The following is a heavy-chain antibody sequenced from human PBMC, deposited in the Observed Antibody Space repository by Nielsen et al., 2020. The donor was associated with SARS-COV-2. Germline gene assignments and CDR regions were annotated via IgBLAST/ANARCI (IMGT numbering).Heavy chain of an antibody. J-gene: IGHJ6*02. Sequence: SETLSLTCTVSGGSISTNSFYWGWIRQPPGKGLEWIGNLYYSGSTYYNPSLKSRVTISVDTSKNHFSLKLSSVTAADTAVYYCAREERYYYYGLDVWGQGTTVTVSS. CDR2: LYYSGST. CDR1: GGSISTNSFY. V-gene: IGHV4-39*02. CDR3: AREERYYYYGLDV. D-gene: IGHD1-26*01.